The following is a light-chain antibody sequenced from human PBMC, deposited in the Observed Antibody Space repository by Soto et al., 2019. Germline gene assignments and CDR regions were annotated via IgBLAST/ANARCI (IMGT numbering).Light chain of an antibody. J-gene: IGKJ4*01. Sequence: ETVLTQSPATLSLSPGKRATLSCRASQSVSSFLAWYQQKPGQAPRLLIYDASNRATGIPARFSGSGSGTDFTLTISSLEPEDFAVYYCQQRSNWPLTFGGGTKVEIK. CDR1: QSVSSF. CDR2: DAS. CDR3: QQRSNWPLT. V-gene: IGKV3-11*01.